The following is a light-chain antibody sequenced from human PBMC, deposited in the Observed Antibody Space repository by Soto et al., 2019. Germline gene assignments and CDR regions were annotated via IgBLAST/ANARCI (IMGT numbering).Light chain of an antibody. CDR2: EVS. Sequence: SSLAQPASVSGSPGQSITISCTGTSSDVGSYNFVSWYQQLPGKAPKLMIYEVSNRPSGVSNRFSCSKSGNTASLTIPGLQAEDEAEEFRSSDTTSSSYVFGSGTKVTV. V-gene: IGLV2-14*01. J-gene: IGLJ1*01. CDR3: SSDTTSSSYV. CDR1: SSDVGSYNF.